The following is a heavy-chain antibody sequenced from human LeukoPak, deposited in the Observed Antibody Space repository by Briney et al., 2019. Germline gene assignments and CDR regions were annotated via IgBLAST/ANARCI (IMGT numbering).Heavy chain of an antibody. V-gene: IGHV4-38-2*02. D-gene: IGHD3-22*01. CDR3: TRDYYYYDSSGYN. CDR2: IYHSGST. CDR1: GYSINSGYY. J-gene: IGHJ4*02. Sequence: SETLSLTCNVSGYSINSGYYWGWIRQPPGKGLGGIGTIYHSGSTYYNPSLKSRVTLSVDRSKNQFSLKLSSVTAADTAVYYCTRDYYYYDSSGYNWGQGTLVTVSS.